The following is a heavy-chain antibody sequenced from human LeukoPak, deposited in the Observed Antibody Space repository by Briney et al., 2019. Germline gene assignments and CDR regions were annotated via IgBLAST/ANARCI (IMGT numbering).Heavy chain of an antibody. J-gene: IGHJ4*02. D-gene: IGHD6-19*01. Sequence: SETLSLTCTVSGGSISSSGYYWVCIRQPPGKGLEWIGSIYYSGSTYYNPSLKSRVTISGATSKNQFSLKLSSVTAADTAVYYCAREYYRGRYDYWGQGTLVTVSS. CDR3: AREYYRGRYDY. V-gene: IGHV4-39*07. CDR2: IYYSGST. CDR1: GGSISSSGYY.